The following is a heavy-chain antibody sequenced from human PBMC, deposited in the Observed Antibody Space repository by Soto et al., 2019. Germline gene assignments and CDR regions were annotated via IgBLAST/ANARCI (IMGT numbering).Heavy chain of an antibody. J-gene: IGHJ2*01. V-gene: IGHV3-74*01. D-gene: IGHD1-1*01. CDR3: ARVGTGNWYFDL. CDR1: GFTFSSYW. Sequence: EVQLVESGGGLVQPGGSLRLSCAASGFTFSSYWMHWVRQAPGKGLVWVSRINSDGSTISYADSVKGRFTISRDNAKNTLYLQMNNQSAEDTAVYYCARVGTGNWYFDLWGRGTLVTVSS. CDR2: INSDGSTI.